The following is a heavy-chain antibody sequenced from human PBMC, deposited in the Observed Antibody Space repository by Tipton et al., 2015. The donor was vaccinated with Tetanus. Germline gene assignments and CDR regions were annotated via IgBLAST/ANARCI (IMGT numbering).Heavy chain of an antibody. V-gene: IGHV3-48*01. D-gene: IGHD2-21*02. CDR2: ISASSTPI. J-gene: IGHJ4*02. CDR3: ARGMAEASNCGGDCYSDY. CDR1: GFTFSSSG. Sequence: SLRLSCAASGFTFSSSGMNWVRQAPGKGLEWISYISASSTPIYYADSVKGRFTISRDNAKNSPYLQMISLRAEDTAVYSCARGMAEASNCGGDCYSDYWGQGTLVTVSS.